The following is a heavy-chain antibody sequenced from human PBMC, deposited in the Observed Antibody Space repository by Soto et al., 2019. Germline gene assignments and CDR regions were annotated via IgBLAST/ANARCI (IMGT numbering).Heavy chain of an antibody. CDR3: ARGIASLGPFPSLDY. Sequence: QVQLQQWGAGLLKPSETLSLTCAVYGGSFSGYYWSWIRQPPGKGLEWIGEINHSSGTNYNPSLTSRVTISLDTSKIEFSLKVSSVTAADTAVYYCARGIASLGPFPSLDYWGQGTLVTVSS. CDR1: GGSFSGYY. D-gene: IGHD2-21*01. J-gene: IGHJ4*02. V-gene: IGHV4-34*01. CDR2: INHSSGT.